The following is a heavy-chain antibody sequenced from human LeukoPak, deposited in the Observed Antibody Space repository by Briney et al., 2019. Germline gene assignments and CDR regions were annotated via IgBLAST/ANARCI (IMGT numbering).Heavy chain of an antibody. CDR3: AKDRWVGVGELLLDY. J-gene: IGHJ4*02. Sequence: GGSLRLSRAASGFTFDDYAMHWVRQAPGKGLEWVSLISGDGGSTYYADSVKGRFTISRDNSKNSLYLQMNSLRTEDTALYYCAKDRWVGVGELLLDYWGQGTLVTVSS. CDR2: ISGDGGST. V-gene: IGHV3-43*02. D-gene: IGHD3-10*01. CDR1: GFTFDDYA.